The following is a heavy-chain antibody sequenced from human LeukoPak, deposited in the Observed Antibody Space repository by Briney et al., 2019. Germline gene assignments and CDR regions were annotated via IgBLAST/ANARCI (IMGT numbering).Heavy chain of an antibody. V-gene: IGHV4-30-4*01. D-gene: IGHD4-11*01. CDR2: IYYSGST. CDR3: ARPLTTPTSFDY. Sequence: SETLSLTCTVSGGSISSGDYYWSWIRQPPGKGLEWIGYIYYSGSTYYNPSLKSRVTISVDTSKNQFSLKLSSVTAADTAVYYCARPLTTPTSFDYWGQGTLVTVSS. CDR1: GGSISSGDYY. J-gene: IGHJ4*02.